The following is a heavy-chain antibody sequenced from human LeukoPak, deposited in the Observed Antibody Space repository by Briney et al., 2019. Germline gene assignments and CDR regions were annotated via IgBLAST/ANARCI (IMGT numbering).Heavy chain of an antibody. CDR3: ARQGHYGDYDFWFDS. D-gene: IGHD4-17*01. V-gene: IGHV5-51*01. Sequence: GESLKISCKGSGYRFTSHWIAWVRQMPGKGLEWMGIIDPEDSDARYSPSFQGQVTISADKSINTAYLQWNTLKASDTAMYYCARQGHYGDYDFWFDSWGQGTLVTVSS. CDR1: GYRFTSHW. J-gene: IGHJ5*01. CDR2: IDPEDSDA.